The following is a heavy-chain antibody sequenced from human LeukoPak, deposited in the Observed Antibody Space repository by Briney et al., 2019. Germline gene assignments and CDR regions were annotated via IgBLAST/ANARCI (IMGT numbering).Heavy chain of an antibody. V-gene: IGHV4-4*09. Sequence: SETLFLTCTVSGGSISSYYWSWIRQPPGKGLEWIGYIYTSGSTNYNPSLKSRVTISVDTSKNQFSLKLSSVTAADTAVYYCARRGFSPYYAFDIWGQGTMVTVSS. D-gene: IGHD3-10*01. CDR1: GGSISSYY. CDR2: IYTSGST. J-gene: IGHJ3*02. CDR3: ARRGFSPYYAFDI.